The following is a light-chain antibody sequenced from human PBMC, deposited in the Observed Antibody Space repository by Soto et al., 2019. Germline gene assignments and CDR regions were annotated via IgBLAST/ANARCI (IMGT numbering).Light chain of an antibody. Sequence: QSVLTQPPSASGTPGQRVTISCSGSSSNIGSNTVNWYQQLPGKAPKLIISDVSNRPSGVSNRFSGSKSGNTASLTISGLQAEDEADYYCCSYSSTSTRYVFGTGTKLTVL. J-gene: IGLJ1*01. V-gene: IGLV1-44*01. CDR3: CSYSSTSTRYV. CDR1: SSNIGSNT. CDR2: DVS.